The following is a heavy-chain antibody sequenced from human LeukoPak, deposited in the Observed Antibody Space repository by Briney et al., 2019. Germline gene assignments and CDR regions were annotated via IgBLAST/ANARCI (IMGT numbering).Heavy chain of an antibody. J-gene: IGHJ6*02. CDR2: INTNTGNP. CDR1: GYTLSHYA. Sequence: ASVKVSCKASGYTLSHYAMNWVRQAPGQGLEWMGWINTNTGNPTYAQGFTGRFVFSLDTSVSTAYLQISSLKAEDTAVYYCARDFIPQVTPRGYYYYGMDVWGQGTTVTASS. V-gene: IGHV7-4-1*02. CDR3: ARDFIPQVTPRGYYYYGMDV. D-gene: IGHD2-21*01.